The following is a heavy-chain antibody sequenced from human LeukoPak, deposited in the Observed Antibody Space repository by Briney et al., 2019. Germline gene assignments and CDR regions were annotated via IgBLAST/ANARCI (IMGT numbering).Heavy chain of an antibody. CDR2: IYPADSDT. V-gene: IGHV5-51*01. J-gene: IGHJ4*02. D-gene: IGHD3-22*01. Sequence: GESLKISCKGSGYSFSNYWIGWVRQMPGKGLEWMGVIYPADSDTRYSPSFQGQVTISADKSITTAYLHWSSLQASDTAMYYCARRASAYDSSGYHFDYWGQGTLVTVSS. CDR3: ARRASAYDSSGYHFDY. CDR1: GYSFSNYW.